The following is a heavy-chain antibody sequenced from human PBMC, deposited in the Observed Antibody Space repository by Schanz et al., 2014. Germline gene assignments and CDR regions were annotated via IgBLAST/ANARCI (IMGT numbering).Heavy chain of an antibody. D-gene: IGHD3-22*01. CDR1: GFTFSSYA. J-gene: IGHJ4*02. Sequence: VQLVESGGGVVQPGGSLRLSCAASGFTFSSYAMSWIRQAPGKGLEWVSDISSGSSYANYADSVKGRFTISRDNSKNTLYLQMNSLRAEDTAVYYCAKDPSHGDYDYYCDYWGQGTLVTVSS. CDR2: ISSGSSYA. V-gene: IGHV3-23*04. CDR3: AKDPSHGDYDYYCDY.